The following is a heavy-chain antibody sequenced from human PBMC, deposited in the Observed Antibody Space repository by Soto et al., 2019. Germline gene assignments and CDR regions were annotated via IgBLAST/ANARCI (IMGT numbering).Heavy chain of an antibody. J-gene: IGHJ6*02. V-gene: IGHV4-4*07. CDR1: GGSISSYY. D-gene: IGHD3-10*01. Sequence: TRSFTGTVSGGSISSYYWSWIRQPAGKGLEWIGRIYTSGSTNYNPSLKSRVTMSVDTSKNQFSLKLSSVTAADTAVYYCARDRAGVLLWFGDLGYYYGMDVWGQGTTVTVSS. CDR2: IYTSGST. CDR3: ARDRAGVLLWFGDLGYYYGMDV.